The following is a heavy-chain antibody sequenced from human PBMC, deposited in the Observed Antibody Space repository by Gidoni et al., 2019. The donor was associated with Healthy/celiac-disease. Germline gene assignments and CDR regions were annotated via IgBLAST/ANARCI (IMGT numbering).Heavy chain of an antibody. CDR2: INPNSGGT. CDR1: GYTFTGYY. V-gene: IGHV1-2*02. Sequence: QVQLVQSGAEVKKPGASVKVSCQASGYTFTGYYMHWVRQAPGQGLEWMGWINPNSGGTNYAQKFQGRVTMTRDTSISTAYMELSRLRSDDTAVYYCARVLMRVVPAAHDYYYYYGMDVWGQGTTVTVSS. D-gene: IGHD2-2*01. CDR3: ARVLMRVVPAAHDYYYYYGMDV. J-gene: IGHJ6*02.